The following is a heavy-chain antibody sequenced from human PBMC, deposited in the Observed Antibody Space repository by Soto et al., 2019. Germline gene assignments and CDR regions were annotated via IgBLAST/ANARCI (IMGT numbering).Heavy chain of an antibody. CDR2: ISSSGGST. Sequence: EVQLVESGGGLVQPGGSLRLSCAASGFTFSSYEMNWVRQAPGKGLEWVSYISSSGGSTYYADSVKGRFTISRDNSKNTLYLQMNSLRAEDTAVYYCAKTYYDILTGYYGYWGQGTLVTVSS. V-gene: IGHV3-48*03. D-gene: IGHD3-9*01. CDR1: GFTFSSYE. J-gene: IGHJ4*02. CDR3: AKTYYDILTGYYGY.